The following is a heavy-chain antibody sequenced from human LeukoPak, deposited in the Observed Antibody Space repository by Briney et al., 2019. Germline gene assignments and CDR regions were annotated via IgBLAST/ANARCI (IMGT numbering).Heavy chain of an antibody. CDR2: MNPNSGNT. D-gene: IGHD2-2*01. J-gene: IGHJ5*02. Sequence: ASVKVSCKASGYTFTSYDINWVRQATGQGLEWMGWMNPNSGNTGYAQKLQGRVTMTRNTSISTAYMELSSLRSDDTAVYFCAREVGYSSSYYGRFDPWGQGTLVIVSS. CDR1: GYTFTSYD. V-gene: IGHV1-8*01. CDR3: AREVGYSSSYYGRFDP.